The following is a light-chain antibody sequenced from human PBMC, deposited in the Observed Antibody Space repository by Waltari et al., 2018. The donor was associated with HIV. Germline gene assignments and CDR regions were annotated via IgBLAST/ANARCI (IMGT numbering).Light chain of an antibody. J-gene: IGKJ2*01. V-gene: IGKV3-20*01. CDR3: QQYGSSPYT. Sequence: EIVLTQSPGTLSLSPGERAVLSCKTSQSVTSSYLAWYQQKPGQAPRLLIYGTSSRATGIPDRFSGSGSGTDFTLTVSRLEPADFAVYYCQQYGSSPYTFGQGPSWRS. CDR2: GTS. CDR1: QSVTSSY.